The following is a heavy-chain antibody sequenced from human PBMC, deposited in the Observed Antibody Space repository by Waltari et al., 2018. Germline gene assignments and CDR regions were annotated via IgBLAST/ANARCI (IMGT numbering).Heavy chain of an antibody. Sequence: VQLVESGGGLVQPGGSLRLSCEAAGLTFITYWLCWVRQVPGKGLVWVSTITSDGTRTRYADSVKGRFTISRDNAKNTLYLQTNSLRAEDTAVYYCASHRPGGYGMDVWGHGTTVTVSS. CDR2: ITSDGTRT. D-gene: IGHD2-15*01. V-gene: IGHV3-74*01. CDR1: GLTFITYW. CDR3: ASHRPGGYGMDV. J-gene: IGHJ6*02.